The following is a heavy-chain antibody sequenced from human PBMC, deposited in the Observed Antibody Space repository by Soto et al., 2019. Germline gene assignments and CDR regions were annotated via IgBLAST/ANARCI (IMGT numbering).Heavy chain of an antibody. J-gene: IGHJ6*02. CDR1: GFSFSNYA. CDR2: ISAAGVST. Sequence: EVQLLESGGDFVQPGGSLRLSCAASGFSFSNYAMLWVRQAPGKGLESISAISAAGVSTYYADSVQGRFTISRDNSKNTLYLQMNSLRPDDTAVYYCAKDEMAAATYRGFYQYYALDVWGQGTTVTVSS. V-gene: IGHV3-23*01. D-gene: IGHD2-15*01. CDR3: AKDEMAAATYRGFYQYYALDV.